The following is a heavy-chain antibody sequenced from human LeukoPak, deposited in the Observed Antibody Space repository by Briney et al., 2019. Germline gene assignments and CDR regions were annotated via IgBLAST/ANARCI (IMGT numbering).Heavy chain of an antibody. CDR2: FVYTAST. Sequence: SETLSLTCSVSGDSISIYYGNWIRQSPGKGMGWIVFFVYTASTNSNPSLKRRLHISVDTSKNQVSLTLRSVTAAHTDVYYCARRPYHYHGLDVWGPGTTVIVSS. V-gene: IGHV4-59*08. CDR3: ARRPYHYHGLDV. CDR1: GDSISIYY. D-gene: IGHD3-16*01. J-gene: IGHJ6*02.